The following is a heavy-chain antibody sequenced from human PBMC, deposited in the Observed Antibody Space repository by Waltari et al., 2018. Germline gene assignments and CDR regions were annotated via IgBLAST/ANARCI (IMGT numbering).Heavy chain of an antibody. D-gene: IGHD3-10*01. CDR2: IYYSGST. J-gene: IGHJ5*02. CDR1: GGSISSHY. V-gene: IGHV4-59*11. Sequence: QVQLQESGPGLVKPSETLSLTCTVSGGSISSHYWSWIRQPPGKGLEWIGYIYYSGSTNYNPSLKSRVTISVDTSKNQFSLRLSAVTAADTAVYYCARESGGINWFDPWGQGTLVTVSS. CDR3: ARESGGINWFDP.